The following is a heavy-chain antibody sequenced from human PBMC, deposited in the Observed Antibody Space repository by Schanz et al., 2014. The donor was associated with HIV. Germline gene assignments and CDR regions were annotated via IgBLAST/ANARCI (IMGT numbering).Heavy chain of an antibody. Sequence: EVQLLESGGGLVQPGGSLRLSCTGTGLESFGSYGMAWVRQAPGKGLEWLGRVKSQKDGGRTDYAAPAKGRFTVSRDDSKGTVYLQMNSLRVEDTGMYYCTTDPRIWGQGVLVTVSS. CDR3: TTDPRI. J-gene: IGHJ4*02. CDR1: GLESFGSYG. V-gene: IGHV3-15*01. CDR2: VKSQKDGGRT.